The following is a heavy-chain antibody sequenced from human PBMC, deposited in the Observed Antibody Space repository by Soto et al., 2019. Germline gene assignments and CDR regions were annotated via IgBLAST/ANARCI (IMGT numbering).Heavy chain of an antibody. D-gene: IGHD1-26*01. CDR2: ISGSGGST. V-gene: IGHV3-23*01. Sequence: GSLRLSCAASGFTFSSYAMSWVRQAPGKGLEWVSAISGSGGSTYYADSVKGRFTISRDNSKNTLYLQMNSLRAEDTAVYYFAKNTFQWEPRWGWVDPWGQGTLVTVSS. J-gene: IGHJ5*02. CDR1: GFTFSSYA. CDR3: AKNTFQWEPRWGWVDP.